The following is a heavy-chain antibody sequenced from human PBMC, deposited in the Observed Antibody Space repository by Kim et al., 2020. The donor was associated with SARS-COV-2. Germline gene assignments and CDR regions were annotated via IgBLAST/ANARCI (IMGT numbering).Heavy chain of an antibody. D-gene: IGHD3-10*01. CDR1: GFTCDDYT. Sequence: GGSLRLSCAASGFTCDDYTMHWGRQAPGKGLEWVSLISWDGGSTYYADSVKGRFTISRDNSKNSLYLQMNSLRTEDTALYYCAKGDDDYGSGSYYLYYYYYGIDVWGQGTTVTVSS. V-gene: IGHV3-43*01. J-gene: IGHJ6*02. CDR3: AKGDDDYGSGSYYLYYYYYGIDV. CDR2: ISWDGGST.